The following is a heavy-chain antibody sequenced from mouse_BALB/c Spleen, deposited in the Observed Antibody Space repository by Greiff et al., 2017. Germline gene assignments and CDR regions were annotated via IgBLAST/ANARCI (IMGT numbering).Heavy chain of an antibody. Sequence: LVESGAELVKPGASVKLSCTASGFNIKDTYMHWVKQRPEQGLEWIGRIDPANGNTKYDPKFQGKATITADTSSNTAYLQLSSLTSEDTAVYYCASGYGNYGDYWGQGTTLTVSS. CDR3: ASGYGNYGDY. V-gene: IGHV14-3*02. J-gene: IGHJ2*01. CDR1: GFNIKDTY. CDR2: IDPANGNT. D-gene: IGHD2-1*01.